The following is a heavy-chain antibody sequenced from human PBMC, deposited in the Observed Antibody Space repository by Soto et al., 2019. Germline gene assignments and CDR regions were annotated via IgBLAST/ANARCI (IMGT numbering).Heavy chain of an antibody. CDR3: ARSSGGYSYYGMDG. Sequence: QVQLVQSGAEVKKPGASVKFSCKASGYTFTDYYIFWVRQAPGQGFEWMGLINSNSGGTNYAQKFQGRVTMTRETSSSTVYMELSRLTSDDTAVYYCARSSGGYSYYGMDGWGQGTTVTVSS. CDR1: GYTFTDYY. D-gene: IGHD1-26*01. CDR2: INSNSGGT. V-gene: IGHV1-2*02. J-gene: IGHJ6*02.